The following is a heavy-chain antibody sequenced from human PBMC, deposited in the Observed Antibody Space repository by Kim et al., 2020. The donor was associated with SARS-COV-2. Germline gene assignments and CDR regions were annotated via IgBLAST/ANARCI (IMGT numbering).Heavy chain of an antibody. D-gene: IGHD3-3*01. CDR2: ISGSGGST. V-gene: IGHV3-23*01. CDR1: GFTFSSYA. Sequence: GGSLRLSCAASGFTFSSYAMSWVPQAPGKGLEWVSAISGSGGSTYYADSVKGRFTISRDNSKNTLYLQMNSLRAEDTAVYYCAKDPHYDFWSGYYFDYWGQGTLVTVSS. J-gene: IGHJ4*02. CDR3: AKDPHYDFWSGYYFDY.